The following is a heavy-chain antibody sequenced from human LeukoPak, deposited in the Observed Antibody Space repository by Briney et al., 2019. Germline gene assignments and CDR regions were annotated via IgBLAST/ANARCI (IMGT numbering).Heavy chain of an antibody. Sequence: PGGSLRLSCAASGFTFSSFWMTWVRQAPGKGLEWVANIKEDGSQKYYVDSVKGRFTISRDNAKNSLFLQTNSLRVDDTAVYYCARDSGWFRFDYWGQGTLVTASS. V-gene: IGHV3-7*03. CDR3: ARDSGWFRFDY. D-gene: IGHD6-19*01. CDR1: GFTFSSFW. J-gene: IGHJ4*02. CDR2: IKEDGSQK.